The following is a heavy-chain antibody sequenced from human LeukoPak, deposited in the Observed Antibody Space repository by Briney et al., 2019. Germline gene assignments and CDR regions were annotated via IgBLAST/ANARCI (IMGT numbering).Heavy chain of an antibody. J-gene: IGHJ6*02. V-gene: IGHV1-18*01. CDR3: ARDPNGYGDYGTFILGMDV. D-gene: IGHD4-17*01. CDR1: GYTFDTYG. CDR2: ISVYDGKT. Sequence: GASVKVSCKTSGYTFDTYGITWVRQTPGQGLEWMGWISVYDGKTNFAEKFQGRLSMTADTSTNTAYMELRSLRSDDTAVYFCARDPNGYGDYGTFILGMDVWGQGTKIIVS.